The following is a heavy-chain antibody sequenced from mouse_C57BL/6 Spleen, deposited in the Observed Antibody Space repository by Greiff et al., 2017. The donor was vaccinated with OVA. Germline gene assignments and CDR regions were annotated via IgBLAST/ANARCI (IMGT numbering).Heavy chain of an antibody. CDR3: ARHGDGYFDY. J-gene: IGHJ2*01. CDR2: ISNGGGST. D-gene: IGHD2-3*01. V-gene: IGHV5-12*01. CDR1: GFTFSDYY. Sequence: EVNLVESGGGLVQPGGSLKLSCAASGFTFSDYYMYWVRQTPEKRLEWVAYISNGGGSTYYPDTVKGRFTISRDNAKNTLYLQMSRLKSEDTAMYYCARHGDGYFDYWGQGTTLTVSS.